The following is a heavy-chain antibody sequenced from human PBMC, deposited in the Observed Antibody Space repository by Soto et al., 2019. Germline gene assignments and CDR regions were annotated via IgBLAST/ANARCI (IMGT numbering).Heavy chain of an antibody. J-gene: IGHJ4*02. V-gene: IGHV1-69*06. Sequence: QVQLVQSGAEVKKPGSSVKVSCKASGGTFSSYAISWVRQAPGQGLEWMGGIIPIFGTANYAQKFQGRVTITADKSTSTAYMELSSLRSEDTAVYYYARDSSGYCGYDRPSLYYFDYWGQGTLVTVSS. CDR3: ARDSSGYCGYDRPSLYYFDY. CDR1: GGTFSSYA. CDR2: IIPIFGTA. D-gene: IGHD5-12*01.